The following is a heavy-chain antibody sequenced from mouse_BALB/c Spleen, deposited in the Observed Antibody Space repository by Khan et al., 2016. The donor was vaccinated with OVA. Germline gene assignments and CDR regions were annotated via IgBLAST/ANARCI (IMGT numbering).Heavy chain of an antibody. CDR3: ASERGRYYAMDY. Sequence: EVQLQESGPGLVKPSQSLSLTCTVTGYSITRDYAWNWIRQFPGNKLEWMGYISNSGSASYNPSLKSRISITRDTSKNQFFLQLNSVTTADTATYYGASERGRYYAMDYWGQGTSVTVSS. D-gene: IGHD4-1*01. V-gene: IGHV3-2*02. CDR2: ISNSGSA. J-gene: IGHJ4*01. CDR1: GYSITRDYA.